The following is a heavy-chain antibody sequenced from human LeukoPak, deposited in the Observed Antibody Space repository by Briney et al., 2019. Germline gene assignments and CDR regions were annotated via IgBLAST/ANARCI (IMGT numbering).Heavy chain of an antibody. V-gene: IGHV3-21*01. CDR3: ARDNPRYYGMDV. CDR1: GFTFSSYS. CDR2: ISSSSSYI. J-gene: IGHJ6*02. Sequence: GGSLRLSCAASGFTFSSYSMNWVRQAPGKGLEWVSSISSSSSYIYYADSVKGRFTISRDNAKNSLYLQMNSLGAEDTAVYYCARDNPRYYGMDVWGQGTTVTVSS.